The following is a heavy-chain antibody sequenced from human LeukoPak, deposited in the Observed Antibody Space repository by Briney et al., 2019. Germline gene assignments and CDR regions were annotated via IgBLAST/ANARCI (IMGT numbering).Heavy chain of an antibody. CDR2: ISGSGGST. CDR3: AKDGTTTIIFDY. Sequence: GGSLRLSCAASGFTFRSYAMSWVRQGPGKGLEWVSVISGSGGSTYYRDSVKGRFTISRDNSKNTLYLQMNSLRDEDTAVYYCAKDGTTTIIFDYWGQGTLVTVSS. V-gene: IGHV3-23*01. J-gene: IGHJ4*02. D-gene: IGHD1-1*01. CDR1: GFTFRSYA.